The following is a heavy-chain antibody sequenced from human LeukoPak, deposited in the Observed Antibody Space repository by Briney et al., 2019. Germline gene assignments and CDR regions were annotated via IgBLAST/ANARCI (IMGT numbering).Heavy chain of an antibody. CDR1: GGSFSGYY. Sequence: SETLSLTCAVYGGSFSGYYWSWIRQPPGKGLEWIGEINHSGSTNYNPSLKSRVTVSVDTSKNQFSLKLSSVTAADTAVYYCARGAATPERTSYGMDVWGQGTTVTVSS. CDR2: INHSGST. D-gene: IGHD2-15*01. J-gene: IGHJ6*02. CDR3: ARGAATPERTSYGMDV. V-gene: IGHV4-34*01.